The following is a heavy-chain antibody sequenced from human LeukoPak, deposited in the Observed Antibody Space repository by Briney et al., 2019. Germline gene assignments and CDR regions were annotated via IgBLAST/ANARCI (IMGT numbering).Heavy chain of an antibody. CDR1: GYTFTGYY. CDR2: INPNTGAT. D-gene: IGHD3-22*01. V-gene: IGHV1-2*02. J-gene: IGHJ4*02. CDR3: ARGYYDSSGYYFPY. Sequence: GASVKVSCTASGYTFTGYYMHWVRQAPGQGLEWMEWINPNTGATNYAQKFQGRVTMARDTSISTAHMELSRLRSDDTAVYYCARGYYDSSGYYFPYWGQGTLVTVSS.